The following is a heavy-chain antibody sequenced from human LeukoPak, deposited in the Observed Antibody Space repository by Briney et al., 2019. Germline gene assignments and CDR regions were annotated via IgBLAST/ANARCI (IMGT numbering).Heavy chain of an antibody. CDR1: GFSFTNAW. J-gene: IGHJ3*02. CDR3: TTGGGYYALDI. V-gene: IGHV3-15*07. Sequence: GGSLRLSCAASGFSFTNAWMNWVRQAPGKGLEWVARIKSKVGGGTIDYTAPVKGRFTISRDDSKNTVYLQMNSLKVEDTAVYYCTTGGGYYALDIWGQGTMVTVSS. CDR2: IKSKVGGGTI. D-gene: IGHD3-22*01.